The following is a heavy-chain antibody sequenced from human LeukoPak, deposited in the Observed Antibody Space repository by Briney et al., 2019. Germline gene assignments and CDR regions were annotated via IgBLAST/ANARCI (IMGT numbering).Heavy chain of an antibody. J-gene: IGHJ4*02. V-gene: IGHV4-34*01. CDR1: GGSFSGYY. CDR2: INHSGST. D-gene: IGHD5-24*01. Sequence: SETLSLTCAVYGGSFSGYYWSWIRQPPGKGLEWIGEINHSGSTNYNPSLKSRVTLSVDTSKNQFSLKLSSVTAADTAVYYCARGRVEMATIAYFDYWGQGTLVTVSS. CDR3: ARGRVEMATIAYFDY.